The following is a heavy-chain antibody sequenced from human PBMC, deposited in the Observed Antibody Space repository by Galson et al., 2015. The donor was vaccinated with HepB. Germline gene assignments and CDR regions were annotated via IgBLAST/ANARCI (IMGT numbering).Heavy chain of an antibody. V-gene: IGHV4-31*03. D-gene: IGHD1-14*01. J-gene: IGHJ5*02. CDR3: ARGPGSIRKRWFDP. Sequence: TLSLTCTVSGGSISSGGYYWSWIRQHPGKGLEWIGYIYYSGSTYYNPSLKSRVTISVDTSKNQFSLKLSSVTAADTAVYYCARGPGSIRKRWFDPWGQGTLVTVSS. CDR2: IYYSGST. CDR1: GGSISSGGYY.